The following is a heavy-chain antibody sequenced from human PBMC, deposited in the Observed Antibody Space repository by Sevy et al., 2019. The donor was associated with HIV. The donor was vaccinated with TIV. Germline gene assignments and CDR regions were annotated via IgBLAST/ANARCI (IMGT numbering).Heavy chain of an antibody. CDR3: AKDDLRSIDY. Sequence: GGSLRLSCAASGFIFSTSPMHWVRQAPGKGLECVAILSYDDSDENYADSVKGRFTISGDNSKNSLYLQMNGLRTEDTAVDYCAKDDLRSIDYRGQGTLVTVSS. J-gene: IGHJ4*02. V-gene: IGHV3-30-3*02. CDR2: LSYDDSDE. D-gene: IGHD3-16*02. CDR1: GFIFSTSP.